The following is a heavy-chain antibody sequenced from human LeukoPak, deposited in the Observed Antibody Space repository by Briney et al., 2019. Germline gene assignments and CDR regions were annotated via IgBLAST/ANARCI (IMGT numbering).Heavy chain of an antibody. CDR1: GGSISSYY. CDR3: ASSPRDWSPVLRFLAYGMDV. D-gene: IGHD3-3*01. CDR2: IYYSGST. J-gene: IGHJ6*02. Sequence: PSETLSLTCTVSGGSISSYYWSWIRQPPGKGLEWIGYIYYSGSTNYNPSLKSRVTISVDTSKNQFSLKLSSVTAADTAVYYCASSPRDWSPVLRFLAYGMDVWGQGTTVTVSS. V-gene: IGHV4-59*12.